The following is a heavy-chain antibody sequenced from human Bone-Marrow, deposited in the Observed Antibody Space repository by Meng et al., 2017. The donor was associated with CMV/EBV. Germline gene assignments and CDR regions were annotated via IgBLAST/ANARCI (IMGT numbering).Heavy chain of an antibody. CDR3: ARDLTNNCSGGSCYRWFEP. CDR1: GGSVSSGSYY. V-gene: IGHV4-61*01. J-gene: IGHJ5*02. CDR2: IYYSGST. D-gene: IGHD2-15*01. Sequence: SETLSLTCTVSGGSVSSGSYYWSWIRQPPGKGLEWIGYIYYSGSTNYNPSLKSRVTISVDTSKNQFSLKLSSVTAADTAVYYCARDLTNNCSGGSCYRWFEPWGQGILVTVSS.